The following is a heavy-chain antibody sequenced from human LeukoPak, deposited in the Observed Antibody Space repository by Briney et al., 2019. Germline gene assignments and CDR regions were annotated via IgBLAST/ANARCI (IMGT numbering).Heavy chain of an antibody. CDR1: GFTFSSYA. J-gene: IGHJ4*02. V-gene: IGHV3-23*01. CDR2: ISGSGDIT. CDR3: ARDASGGFDY. Sequence: GGSLRLSCAASGFTFSSYAMTWVRQAPGKGLEWVSAISGSGDITYYADSVKGRFTTSRDNSKNTLYLQMNSLRAEDTAVYYCARDASGGFDYWGQGTLVTVSS. D-gene: IGHD3-10*01.